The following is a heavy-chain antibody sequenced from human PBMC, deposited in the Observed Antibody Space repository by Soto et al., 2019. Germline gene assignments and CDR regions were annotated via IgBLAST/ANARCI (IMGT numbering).Heavy chain of an antibody. CDR1: GGSISSYY. J-gene: IGHJ6*02. CDR2: IYTSGST. Sequence: QVQLQESGPGLVKPSETLSLTCPVSGGSISSYYWGWIRQPAGKGLEWIGRIYTSGSTNYNPSLKSQVTMSVDTSKNQFSLKLSSVTAADTAVYYCASDRRRVGMDVWGQGTTVTVSS. V-gene: IGHV4-4*07. CDR3: ASDRRRVGMDV.